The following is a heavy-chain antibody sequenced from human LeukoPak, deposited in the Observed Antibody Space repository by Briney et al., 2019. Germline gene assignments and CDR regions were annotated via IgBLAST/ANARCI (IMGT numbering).Heavy chain of an antibody. J-gene: IGHJ5*02. CDR3: ARETGLYDSSGYYYYWFDP. Sequence: SETLSLTCTVSGGSISSYYWSWIRQPPGKGLEWIGYIYYSGYTNYNPSLESRVTISVDTSKNQFSLKLSSVTAADTAVYYCARETGLYDSSGYYYYWFDPWGQGTLVTVSS. CDR1: GGSISSYY. D-gene: IGHD3-22*01. CDR2: IYYSGYT. V-gene: IGHV4-59*12.